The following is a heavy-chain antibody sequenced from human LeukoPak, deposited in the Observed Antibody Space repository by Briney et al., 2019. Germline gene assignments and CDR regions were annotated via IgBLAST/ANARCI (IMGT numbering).Heavy chain of an antibody. CDR1: GYTFTDYY. CDR2: INPNAGVT. Sequence: ATVSVTCTVSGYTFTDYYVHWVRQAPGQGLEWIGRINPNAGVTNYAQKFQARVTMTRDTSISTAHMELRRLRSDDTAVYHCARDDTTLVRHWIDPWRQGTQVTVCS. D-gene: IGHD5-18*01. CDR3: ARDDTTLVRHWIDP. V-gene: IGHV1-2*06. J-gene: IGHJ5*02.